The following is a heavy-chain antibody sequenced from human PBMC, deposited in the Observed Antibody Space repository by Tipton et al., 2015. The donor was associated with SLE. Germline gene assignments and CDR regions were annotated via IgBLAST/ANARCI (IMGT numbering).Heavy chain of an antibody. Sequence: SLRLSCAGSGFSFNNYDMNWVRQAPGKGLEWVSYICESGSTIIYADSVRGRFTISRDNARNSLYLQMNSLRAEDAAVYYCARAKIVATPRYYHIYGRVVWGQGTTLAFSS. CDR1: GFSFNNYD. D-gene: IGHD5-12*01. V-gene: IGHV3-48*03. CDR2: ICESGSTI. CDR3: ARAKIVATPRYYHIYGRVV. J-gene: IGHJ6*02.